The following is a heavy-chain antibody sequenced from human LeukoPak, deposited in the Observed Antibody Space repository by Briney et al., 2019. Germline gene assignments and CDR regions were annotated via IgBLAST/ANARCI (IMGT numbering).Heavy chain of an antibody. CDR2: INHSGRT. D-gene: IGHD5-12*01. Sequence: PSQTLSLTCAVYGGSFSGYYWSWIRQPPGNGLEWIGEINHSGRTNYNPSLKSRVTISVDTSKNQFSLKLSSVTAADTAVYYCARVGFMVAKYTFDYWGQGTLVTVSS. V-gene: IGHV4-34*01. J-gene: IGHJ4*02. CDR1: GGSFSGYY. CDR3: ARVGFMVAKYTFDY.